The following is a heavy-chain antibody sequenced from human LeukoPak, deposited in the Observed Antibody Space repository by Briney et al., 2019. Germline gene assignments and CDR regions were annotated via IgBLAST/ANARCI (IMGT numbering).Heavy chain of an antibody. D-gene: IGHD4-17*01. Sequence: PGGSLTLFCAASGFTFSSYWMHWVRQAPGKGLVWVSRINSDGSSTSYADSVKGRFTISRDNAKNTLYLQMKSLRAEDRAVYYCAKDLTTVTSQGDFWGQGTLVTVSS. CDR3: AKDLTTVTSQGDF. CDR1: GFTFSSYW. J-gene: IGHJ4*02. V-gene: IGHV3-74*01. CDR2: INSDGSST.